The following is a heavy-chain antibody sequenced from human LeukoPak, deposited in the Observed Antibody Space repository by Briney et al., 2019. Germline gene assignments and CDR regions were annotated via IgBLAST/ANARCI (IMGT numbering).Heavy chain of an antibody. CDR2: ISYSGST. CDR3: ARPRSSGWKGGFDY. V-gene: IGHV4-39*01. D-gene: IGHD6-19*01. CDR1: GGSISSSSYY. Sequence: PSETLSLTCTVSGGSISSSSYYWGWIRQPPGKGLEWIGSISYSGSTYYNPSLKSRVTISVDTSKNQFSLKLSSVTAADTAVYYCARPRSSGWKGGFDYWGQGTLVTVSS. J-gene: IGHJ4*02.